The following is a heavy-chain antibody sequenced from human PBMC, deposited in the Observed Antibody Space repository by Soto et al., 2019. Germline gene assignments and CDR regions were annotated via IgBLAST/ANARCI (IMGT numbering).Heavy chain of an antibody. Sequence: GGSLRLSCAASGFTFSSYAMHWVRQAPGKGLEWVAVISYDGGNKYYADSVKGRFTISRDNSKNTLYLQMNSLRAEDTAVYYCARDLATPTTVVTLSYGMDVWGQGTTVTVSS. V-gene: IGHV3-30-3*01. CDR2: ISYDGGNK. J-gene: IGHJ6*02. CDR1: GFTFSSYA. D-gene: IGHD4-17*01. CDR3: ARDLATPTTVVTLSYGMDV.